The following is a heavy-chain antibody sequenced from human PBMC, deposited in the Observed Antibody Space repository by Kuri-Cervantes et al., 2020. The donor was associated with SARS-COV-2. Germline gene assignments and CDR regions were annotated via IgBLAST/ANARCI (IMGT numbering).Heavy chain of an antibody. V-gene: IGHV3-23*01. CDR2: ISGSGTGA. Sequence: GESLKISCAASGFSFSSYAMSWVRQAPGKGLEWVSVISGSGTGAYYADSVKGRFTISRDSAKNSLYLQMNSLRAEDTALYYCAKDMGTIFGVVIGSGYGMDVWGQGTTVTVSS. CDR1: GFSFSSYA. CDR3: AKDMGTIFGVVIGSGYGMDV. D-gene: IGHD3-3*01. J-gene: IGHJ6*02.